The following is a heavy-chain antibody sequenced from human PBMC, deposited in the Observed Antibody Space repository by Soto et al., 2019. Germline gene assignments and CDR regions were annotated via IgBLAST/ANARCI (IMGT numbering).Heavy chain of an antibody. CDR3: TTDLRWEFNFDY. J-gene: IGHJ4*02. V-gene: IGHV3-15*07. D-gene: IGHD1-26*01. CDR1: GLTFTNAW. CDR2: LRGETDGETA. Sequence: EVQLVESGGGLVEPGESLRLSCVVSGLTFTNAWMNWVRQAPGKGLEWVGRLRGETDGETADYAAPLKGRFTISRDESRNTLYLQMKSLKTEDTAVYYCTTDLRWEFNFDYWCQGTLVTVSS.